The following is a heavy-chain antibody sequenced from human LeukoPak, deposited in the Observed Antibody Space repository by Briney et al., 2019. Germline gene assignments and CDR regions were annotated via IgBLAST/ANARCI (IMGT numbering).Heavy chain of an antibody. CDR1: GFTFSSYS. J-gene: IGHJ4*02. V-gene: IGHV3-48*01. Sequence: PGGSLRLSCAASGFTFSSYSMNWVRQAPGKGLEWVSYISSSSSTIYYADSVKGRFTISRDNAKNSLYLQMNSLRAEDTAAYYCARDSGPLPHDFDYWGQGTLVTVSS. CDR2: ISSSSSTI. CDR3: ARDSGPLPHDFDY. D-gene: IGHD1-26*01.